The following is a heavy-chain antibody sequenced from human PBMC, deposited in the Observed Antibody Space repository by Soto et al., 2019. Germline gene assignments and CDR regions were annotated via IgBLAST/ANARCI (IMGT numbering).Heavy chain of an antibody. CDR1: GGSLNSYT. D-gene: IGHD3-3*01. Sequence: QVQLVQSGAEVKKPGSSVRVSCKASGGSLNSYTVTWVRQAPGQGLEWMGCNIPVLGIAKIAEKFQGRATLTADESTNTAYMDLSRLGSEDTAVYYCTRGAGIFGVVAFDSWGQGTLVTVSS. CDR3: TRGAGIFGVVAFDS. V-gene: IGHV1-69*09. J-gene: IGHJ4*02. CDR2: NIPVLGIA.